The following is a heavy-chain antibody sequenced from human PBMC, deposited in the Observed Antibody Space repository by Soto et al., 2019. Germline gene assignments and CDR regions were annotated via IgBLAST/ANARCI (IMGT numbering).Heavy chain of an antibody. CDR2: TYHRSKWYN. V-gene: IGHV6-1*01. J-gene: IGHJ6*02. CDR3: ARDRCSGGNCYYYYYGMDV. Sequence: SQTLSLTCAISGDSVSSNSAAWNWIRQSPSRGLEWLGRTYHRSKWYNDYAVSVKSRITINPDTSKNQFSLQLNSVTPEDTAVYYCARDRCSGGNCYYYYYGMDVWGQGTTVTVSS. CDR1: GDSVSSNSAA. D-gene: IGHD2-15*01.